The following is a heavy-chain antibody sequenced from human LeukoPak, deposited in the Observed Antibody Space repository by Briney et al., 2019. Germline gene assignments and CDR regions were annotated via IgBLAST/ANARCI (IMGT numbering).Heavy chain of an antibody. CDR3: ASIFYSIDYIFDY. Sequence: GGSLRLSYAASGFTFGSYWMSWVRQAPGKGLEWVANIKQDGSEKYYVDSVKGRFTISRDNAKNSLYLQMNSLRAEDTAVYYCASIFYSIDYIFDYWGQGTLVTVSS. D-gene: IGHD3-22*01. J-gene: IGHJ4*02. CDR1: GFTFGSYW. V-gene: IGHV3-7*01. CDR2: IKQDGSEK.